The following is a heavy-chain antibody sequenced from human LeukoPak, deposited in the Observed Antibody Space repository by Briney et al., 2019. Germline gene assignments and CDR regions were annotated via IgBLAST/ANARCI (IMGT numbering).Heavy chain of an antibody. CDR3: ARDRLYYDFWSGYYTRDWYFDY. V-gene: IGHV4-61*02. CDR1: GDSISNGTYY. Sequence: SQTLSLTCTVSGDSISNGTYYWNWIRQPAGKGLEWIGRIYYTGSTNYNPSLKSRVTISVDTSKNQFSLKLSSVTAADTAVYYCARDRLYYDFWSGYYTRDWYFDYWGQGTLVTVSS. J-gene: IGHJ4*02. CDR2: IYYTGST. D-gene: IGHD3-3*01.